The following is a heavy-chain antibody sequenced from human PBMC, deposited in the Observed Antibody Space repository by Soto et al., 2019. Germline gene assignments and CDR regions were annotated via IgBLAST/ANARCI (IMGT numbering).Heavy chain of an antibody. D-gene: IGHD3-10*01. Sequence: QVQLVQSGAEVKKPGASVKVSCKASGYTFTSYAMHRVRQAPGQRLEWMGWINAGNGNTKYSQKFQGRVTITRDTSASTAYMELSSLRSEDTAVYYCARVRYYGSGSYFDYYYGMDVWGQGTTVTVSS. CDR1: GYTFTSYA. CDR3: ARVRYYGSGSYFDYYYGMDV. CDR2: INAGNGNT. J-gene: IGHJ6*02. V-gene: IGHV1-3*01.